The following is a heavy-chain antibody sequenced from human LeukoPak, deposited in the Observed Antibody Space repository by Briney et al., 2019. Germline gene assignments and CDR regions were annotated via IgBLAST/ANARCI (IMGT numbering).Heavy chain of an antibody. Sequence: GRSLRLSCAASGFTFSSYAMHWVRQAPGKGLEWVAVISYDGSNKYYADSVKGRFTISRDNSKNTLYLQMNSLRAEDTAVYYCARDLGYYYDSTPRDYWGQGTLVTVSS. J-gene: IGHJ4*02. CDR3: ARDLGYYYDSTPRDY. CDR1: GFTFSSYA. CDR2: ISYDGSNK. V-gene: IGHV3-30-3*01. D-gene: IGHD3-22*01.